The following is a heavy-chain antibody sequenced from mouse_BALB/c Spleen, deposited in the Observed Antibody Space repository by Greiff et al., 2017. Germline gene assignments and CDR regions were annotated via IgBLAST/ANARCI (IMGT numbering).Heavy chain of an antibody. D-gene: IGHD1-1*01. Sequence: VQVVESGPGLVAPSQSLSITCTVSGFSLTSYGVHWVRQPPGKGLEWLGVIWAGGSTNYNSALMSRLSISKDNSKSQVFLKMNSLQTDDTAIYYCARAYYGSSYEYFDVWGAGTTVTVSS. CDR3: ARAYYGSSYEYFDV. CDR2: IWAGGST. V-gene: IGHV2-9*02. CDR1: GFSLTSYG. J-gene: IGHJ1*01.